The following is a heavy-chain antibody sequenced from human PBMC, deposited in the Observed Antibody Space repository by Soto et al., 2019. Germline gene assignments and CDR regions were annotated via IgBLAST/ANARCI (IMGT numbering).Heavy chain of an antibody. V-gene: IGHV3-30*18. CDR2: ISYDGSNK. D-gene: IGHD6-19*01. CDR1: GFTFSSYG. CDR3: AKPPSGWPRGRYYYYGMDV. Sequence: GGSLRLSCAASGFTFSSYGMHWVRQAPGKGLEWVAVISYDGSNKYYADSVKGRFTISRDNSKNTLYLQMNSLRAEDTAVYYCAKPPSGWPRGRYYYYGMDVGGQGTTVTVSS. J-gene: IGHJ6*02.